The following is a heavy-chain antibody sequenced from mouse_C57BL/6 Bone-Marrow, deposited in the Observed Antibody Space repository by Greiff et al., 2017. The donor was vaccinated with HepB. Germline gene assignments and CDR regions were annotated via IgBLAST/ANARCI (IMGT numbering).Heavy chain of an antibody. CDR1: GFTFSNYW. V-gene: IGHV6-3*01. J-gene: IGHJ2*01. D-gene: IGHD2-4*01. CDR2: IRLKSDNYAT. CDR3: TLYYDSDYFDY. Sequence: EVKLVESGGGLVQPGGSMKLSCVASGFTFSNYWMNWVRQSPEKGLEWVAQIRLKSDNYATHYAESVKGRFTISRDDSKSSVYLQMNNLRAEDTGIYYCTLYYDSDYFDYWGQGTTLTVSS.